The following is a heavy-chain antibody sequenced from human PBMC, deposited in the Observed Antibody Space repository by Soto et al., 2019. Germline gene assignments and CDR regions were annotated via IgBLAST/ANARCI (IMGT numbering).Heavy chain of an antibody. CDR1: GFTVSSNY. CDR2: IYSGGST. Sequence: GGSLRLSCAASGFTVSSNYMSWVRQAPGKGLEWVSVIYSGGSTYYADSVKGRFTISRDNSKNTLYLQMNSLRAEDTAVYYCARTPLAARGYYYYGMDVWGQGTTVTVSS. J-gene: IGHJ6*02. V-gene: IGHV3-53*01. CDR3: ARTPLAARGYYYYGMDV. D-gene: IGHD6-6*01.